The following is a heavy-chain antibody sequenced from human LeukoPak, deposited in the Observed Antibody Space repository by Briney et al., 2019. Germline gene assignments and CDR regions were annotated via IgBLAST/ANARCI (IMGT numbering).Heavy chain of an antibody. CDR3: AIGSSSIDYFDY. D-gene: IGHD6-6*01. CDR1: GYTFTCYY. J-gene: IGHJ4*02. V-gene: IGHV1-2*02. CDR2: INPNSGGT. Sequence: ASVKVSCKASGYTFTCYYMHWVRQAPGQGLEWMGWINPNSGGTNYAQKFQGRVNMTMDTSISTAYMELSRLRSDDTAVYYCAIGSSSIDYFDYWGQGTLVTVSS.